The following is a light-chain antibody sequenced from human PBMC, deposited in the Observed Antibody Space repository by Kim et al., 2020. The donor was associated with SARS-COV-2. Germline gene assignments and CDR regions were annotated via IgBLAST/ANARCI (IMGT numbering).Light chain of an antibody. CDR2: DVT. J-gene: IGLJ3*02. CDR1: DRDVGGYNY. Sequence: QSALTQPRSVSGSPGQSVTISCTGTDRDVGGYNYVSWYQHHPGKAPKLLIYDVTKRPSGVPDRFFASKFGNTASLTISRLQSEDEADYYCCSYAVTYTLVFGGGTKVTVL. CDR3: CSYAVTYTLV. V-gene: IGLV2-11*01.